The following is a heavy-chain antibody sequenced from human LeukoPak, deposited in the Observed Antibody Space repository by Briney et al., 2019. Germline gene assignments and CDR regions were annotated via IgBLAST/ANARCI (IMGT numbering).Heavy chain of an antibody. V-gene: IGHV3-21*01. CDR3: ARDGSIAAPFNY. D-gene: IGHD6-6*01. CDR1: GFTFSSYS. Sequence: GGSLRLSCAASGFTFSSYSMNWVRQAPGKGLEWVSSISSSSSYIYYADSVKGRFTISRDNAKNSLYLQMNSLRAEDTAVYYCARDGSIAAPFNYWGQGTLVTVSS. CDR2: ISSSSSYI. J-gene: IGHJ4*02.